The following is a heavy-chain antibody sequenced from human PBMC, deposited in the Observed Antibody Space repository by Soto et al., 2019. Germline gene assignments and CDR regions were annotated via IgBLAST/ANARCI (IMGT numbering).Heavy chain of an antibody. Sequence: QVQLQESGPGLVEPSQTLSLTCTVSGGSISSAGFYCSWIRQRPGKGLEWIGYIYFSGVTYYNPSLESRVTISVDTSKNQFSLRLSSVTAADTAVYYCARDPWRTPPEAAFDVWGQGTKVTVSS. CDR2: IYFSGVT. V-gene: IGHV4-31*03. CDR1: GGSISSAGFY. D-gene: IGHD1-1*01. CDR3: ARDPWRTPPEAAFDV. J-gene: IGHJ3*01.